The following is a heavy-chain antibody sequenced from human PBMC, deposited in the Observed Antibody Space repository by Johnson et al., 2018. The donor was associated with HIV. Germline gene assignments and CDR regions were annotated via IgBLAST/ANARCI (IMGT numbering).Heavy chain of an antibody. CDR2: INRKTDGGTT. D-gene: IGHD3-9*01. J-gene: IGHJ3*02. Sequence: VQLVESGGGLVQPGGSLRLFCAASGFTFSNAWMSWVRQAPGKGLEWVARINRKTDGGTTDYAAPVKGRFTISRDDSKNTLYLQLNSLKTEDTAMYYCARDRILTGYDAFDIWGQGTMVTVSS. CDR1: GFTFSNAW. V-gene: IGHV3-15*01. CDR3: ARDRILTGYDAFDI.